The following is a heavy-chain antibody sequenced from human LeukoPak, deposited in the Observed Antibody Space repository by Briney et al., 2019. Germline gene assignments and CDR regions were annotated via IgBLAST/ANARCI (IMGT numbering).Heavy chain of an antibody. Sequence: SETLSLTCSVSGGSISSYYWSWIRQPPGKGLEWIGYISYSGNTNYNPSLKSRVTIPVDTSKNQFSLKLSSVTAADTAVYYCATRSTGVAATFDCWGQGALVTVSS. D-gene: IGHD2-15*01. CDR1: GGSISSYY. CDR3: ATRSTGVAATFDC. V-gene: IGHV4-59*01. CDR2: ISYSGNT. J-gene: IGHJ4*02.